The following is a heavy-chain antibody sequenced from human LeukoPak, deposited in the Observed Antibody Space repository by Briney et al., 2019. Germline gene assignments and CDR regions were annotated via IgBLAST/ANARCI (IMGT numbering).Heavy chain of an antibody. D-gene: IGHD3-9*01. CDR1: GFTFSSYE. CDR2: ISISGSTI. J-gene: IGHJ4*02. V-gene: IGHV3-48*03. Sequence: GGSLRLSCAASGFTFSSYEMNWVRQAPGKGLEWGSYISISGSTIYYADSVKGRFTISRDNAKNSLHLQMNSLRAEDTAVYYCARETGPYHDYWGQGTLVTVSS. CDR3: ARETGPYHDY.